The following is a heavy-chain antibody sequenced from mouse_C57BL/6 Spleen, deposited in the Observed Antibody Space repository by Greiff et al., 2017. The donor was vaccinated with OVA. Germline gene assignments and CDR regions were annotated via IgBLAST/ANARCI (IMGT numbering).Heavy chain of an antibody. V-gene: IGHV1-39*01. CDR1: GYSFTDYN. D-gene: IGHD1-1*01. Sequence: EVQLVESGPELVKPGASVKISCKASGYSFTDYNMNWVKQSNGKSLEWIGVINPNYGTTSYNQKFKGKATLTVDQSSSTAYMQLNSLTSEDSAVYYCARGDFITTVVATRYFDVWGTGTTVTVSS. CDR3: ARGDFITTVVATRYFDV. J-gene: IGHJ1*03. CDR2: INPNYGTT.